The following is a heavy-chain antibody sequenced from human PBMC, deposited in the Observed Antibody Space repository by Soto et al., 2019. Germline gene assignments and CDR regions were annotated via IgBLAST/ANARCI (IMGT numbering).Heavy chain of an antibody. J-gene: IGHJ6*03. V-gene: IGHV4-59*01. Sequence: PSETLSLTCTVSGGSISSYYWSWIRQPPWKGLEWIGYIYYSGNTNYNPSLKSRVTISVDASKNQFSLKLTSVTAADTAVYYCARGTAGYYYYMDVWGKGTTVTVSS. CDR3: ARGTAGYYYYMDV. CDR1: GGSISSYY. D-gene: IGHD6-13*01. CDR2: IYYSGNT.